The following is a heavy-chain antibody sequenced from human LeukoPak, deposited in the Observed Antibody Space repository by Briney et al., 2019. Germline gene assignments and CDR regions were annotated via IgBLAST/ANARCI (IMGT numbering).Heavy chain of an antibody. Sequence: GGSLRVSCAASGFTFSSYGMHWVRQAPGKGLEWVAFIRYDGSNKYYADSVKGRFTISRDNSKNTLYLQMNSLRAEDTAVYYCAKRMGSEGGSSHNWGQGTLVTVSS. CDR2: IRYDGSNK. CDR1: GFTFSSYG. V-gene: IGHV3-30*02. J-gene: IGHJ4*02. D-gene: IGHD1-26*01. CDR3: AKRMGSEGGSSHN.